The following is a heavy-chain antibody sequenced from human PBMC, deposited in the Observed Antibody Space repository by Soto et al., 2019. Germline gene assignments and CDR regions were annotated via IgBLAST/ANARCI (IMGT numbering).Heavy chain of an antibody. J-gene: IGHJ6*02. V-gene: IGHV3-43*01. CDR3: ARETLSYGSALDV. D-gene: IGHD3-16*01. Sequence: LRLSCAASGFRFDEYNMHWVRQAPGKGLEWLSLITWNGANTYYADSVKGRFTISRDGTTKSVSLQMTSLKREDTGLYYCARETLSYGSALDVWGQGTTVTVSS. CDR1: GFRFDEYN. CDR2: ITWNGANT.